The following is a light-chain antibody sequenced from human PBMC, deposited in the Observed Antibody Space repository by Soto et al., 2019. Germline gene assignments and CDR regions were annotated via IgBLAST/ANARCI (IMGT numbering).Light chain of an antibody. CDR3: QQYGSSRT. Sequence: DIVLTQSPGILSLSPGEKATLSCRASQSVTRSYLAWDQQKPGQATRLLNYGASSRATGIPDRFSGSGPGTDFTLTISRLEHEDLAVYYCQQYGSSRTFGQGTKVDI. CDR2: GAS. J-gene: IGKJ1*01. CDR1: QSVTRSY. V-gene: IGKV3-20*01.